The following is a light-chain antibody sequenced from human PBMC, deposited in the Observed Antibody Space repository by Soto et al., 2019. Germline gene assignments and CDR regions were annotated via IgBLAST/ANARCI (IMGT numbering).Light chain of an antibody. CDR3: QQYGSSPQT. CDR1: QSVSSNY. J-gene: IGKJ1*01. CDR2: GAS. Sequence: EIVLTQSPGTLSLSPGERATLSCRASQSVSSNYLAWYQQKPGQAPRLLIYGASSRPTGIPDRFSGSASGTDFTLTINRLEPEDFAVYYCQQYGSSPQTFGHGTKVEIK. V-gene: IGKV3-20*01.